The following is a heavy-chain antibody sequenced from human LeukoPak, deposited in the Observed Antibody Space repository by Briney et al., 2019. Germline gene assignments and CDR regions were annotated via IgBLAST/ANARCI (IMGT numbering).Heavy chain of an antibody. CDR1: GGSISSYY. Sequence: SETLSLTCTVSGGSISSYYWSWIRQPAGKGLEWIGRIYTSGSTNYNPPLKSRVTMSVDTSKNQFSLKLSSVTAADTAVYYCARHPFSCSGGSCYSDYYFDYWGQGTLVTVSS. CDR2: IYTSGST. J-gene: IGHJ4*02. CDR3: ARHPFSCSGGSCYSDYYFDY. D-gene: IGHD2-15*01. V-gene: IGHV4-4*07.